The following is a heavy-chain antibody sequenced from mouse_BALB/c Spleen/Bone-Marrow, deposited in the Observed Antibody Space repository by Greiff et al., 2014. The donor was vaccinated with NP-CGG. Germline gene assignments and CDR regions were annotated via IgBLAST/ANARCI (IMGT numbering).Heavy chain of an antibody. CDR3: ARDRGMQGYAMDY. J-gene: IGHJ4*01. D-gene: IGHD6-5*01. Sequence: EVKLMESGGGLVKPGGSLKLSCAASGFTFSDYYMYWVRQTPEKRLEWVATISDGGSYTYYPDSVKGRFTISRDIAKNNLYLQMSSLKTEDATVYYCARDRGMQGYAMDYWGQGTSVTVSS. CDR1: GFTFSDYY. CDR2: ISDGGSYT. V-gene: IGHV5-4*02.